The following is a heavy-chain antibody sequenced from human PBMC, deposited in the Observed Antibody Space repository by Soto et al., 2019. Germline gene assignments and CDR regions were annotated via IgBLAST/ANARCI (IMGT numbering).Heavy chain of an antibody. V-gene: IGHV4-38-2*01. Sequence: SETLSLTCAVSGYSISSGYYWGWIRQPPGKGLEWIGSIYHSGSTYYNPSLKSRVTISVDTSKNQFSLKLSSVTAADTAVYYCARSFSWFDPWGQGPLVTVSS. CDR2: IYHSGST. CDR1: GYSISSGYY. J-gene: IGHJ5*02. CDR3: ARSFSWFDP.